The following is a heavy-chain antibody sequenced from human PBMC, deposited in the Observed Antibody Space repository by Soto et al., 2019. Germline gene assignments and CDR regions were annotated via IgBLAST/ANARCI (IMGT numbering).Heavy chain of an antibody. CDR2: ISGSGSST. CDR3: AKDKAIAVGPFDT. D-gene: IGHD6-19*01. J-gene: IGHJ5*01. Sequence: GSLRLSCPVSGFTFSSYAMIWVRQAPGKGLEWVSAISGSGSSTYYADSVKGRFTISRDNSKNTLYLQMNSLRAEDTALYYCAKDKAIAVGPFDTWGQGTLVTVSS. CDR1: GFTFSSYA. V-gene: IGHV3-23*01.